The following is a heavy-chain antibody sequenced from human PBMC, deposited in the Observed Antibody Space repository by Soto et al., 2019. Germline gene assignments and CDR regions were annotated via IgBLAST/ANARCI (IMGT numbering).Heavy chain of an antibody. CDR1: GGSFSGYY. CDR2: INHSGST. CDR3: ARGDPGAY. J-gene: IGHJ4*02. V-gene: IGHV4-34*01. Sequence: SETLSLTCAVYGGSFSGYYWSWIRQPPGKGLEWIGEINHSGSTNYNPSLKSRVTISVDTSKNQFSLKLSSVTAADTAVYYCARGDPGAYWGQGALVTVSS. D-gene: IGHD3-10*01.